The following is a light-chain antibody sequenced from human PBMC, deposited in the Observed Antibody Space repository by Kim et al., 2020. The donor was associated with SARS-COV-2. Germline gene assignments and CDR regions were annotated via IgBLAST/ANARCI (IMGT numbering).Light chain of an antibody. Sequence: LSVSPGERVTLSCRASQSVALLAWYQQKPGQAPRLVIHGASTRATGIPARFSGSGSETEVTLTISSLQSEDFAIYYCQQYNEWPSPFGQGTRLGIK. CDR2: GAS. V-gene: IGKV3-15*01. CDR1: QSVALL. J-gene: IGKJ5*01. CDR3: QQYNEWPSP.